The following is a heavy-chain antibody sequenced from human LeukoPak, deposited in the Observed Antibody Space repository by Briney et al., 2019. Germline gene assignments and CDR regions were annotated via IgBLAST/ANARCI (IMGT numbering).Heavy chain of an antibody. J-gene: IGHJ4*02. CDR1: GGSISGYY. D-gene: IGHD6-19*01. V-gene: IGHV4-59*01. Sequence: SETLSLTCTVSGGSISGYYWSWIRQPPGKGLEWIGYIYSSGTTNYNPSLKSQITISLDTSKNQFSLKLSSVTAADTAVYYCARQGSGWYFDYWGQGTQVTVSS. CDR2: IYSSGTT. CDR3: ARQGSGWYFDY.